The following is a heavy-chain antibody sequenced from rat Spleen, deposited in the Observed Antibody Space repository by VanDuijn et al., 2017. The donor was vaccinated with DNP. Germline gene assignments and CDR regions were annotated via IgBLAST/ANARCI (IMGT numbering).Heavy chain of an antibody. CDR3: ASSPIYYGYTWDY. CDR2: IAYDGFTT. V-gene: IGHV5-29*01. Sequence: EVQLVESGGGLVQPGRSLKLSCAASGFTFSNYYMAWVRQAPTKGLEWVATIAYDGFTTYYRDSVKGRFTISRDNAKSTLYLQMDSLRSEDTATYYCASSPIYYGYTWDYWGQGVMVTVSS. D-gene: IGHD1-9*01. J-gene: IGHJ2*01. CDR1: GFTFSNYY.